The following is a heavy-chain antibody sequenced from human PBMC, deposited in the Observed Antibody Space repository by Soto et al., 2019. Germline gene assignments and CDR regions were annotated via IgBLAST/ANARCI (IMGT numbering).Heavy chain of an antibody. J-gene: IGHJ4*02. Sequence: YSGSWLRQSPGKGLEWLXYXSXXEXXXYNQSFKSRLSLSIDRTRNQFSLSLSSMTAAYKSVYYCAMGWGYDSFDFWGQGT. V-gene: IGHV4-30-2*06. D-gene: IGHD3-16*01. CDR2: XSXXEXX. CDR1: YS. CDR3: AMGWGYDSFDF.